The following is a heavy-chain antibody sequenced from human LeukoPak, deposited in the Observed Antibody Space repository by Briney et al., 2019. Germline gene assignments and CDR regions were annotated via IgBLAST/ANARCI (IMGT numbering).Heavy chain of an antibody. J-gene: IGHJ4*02. CDR3: ARGMGIAAAGMGADFDY. CDR1: GYTFTSYG. Sequence: GASVKVSCKASGYTFTSYGISWVRQAPGQGLEWMGIINPSGGSTSYAQKFQGRVTMTRDTSTSTVYMELSSLRSEDTAVYYCARGMGIAAAGMGADFDYWGQGTLVTVSS. V-gene: IGHV1-46*01. CDR2: INPSGGST. D-gene: IGHD6-13*01.